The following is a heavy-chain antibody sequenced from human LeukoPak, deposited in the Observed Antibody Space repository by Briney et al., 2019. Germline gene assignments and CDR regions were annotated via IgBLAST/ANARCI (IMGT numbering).Heavy chain of an antibody. J-gene: IGHJ4*02. V-gene: IGHV4-30-4*01. Sequence: SETLSLTCTVSGGSISSGDYYWSWIRQPPGKGLEWIGYIYYSGSTYYNPSLKSRVTISVDTSKNQFSLKLSSVTAADTAVYYCARLGTLDPTIVVRGVIGFDYWGQGTLVTVSS. CDR3: ARLGTLDPTIVVRGVIGFDY. D-gene: IGHD3-10*01. CDR1: GGSISSGDYY. CDR2: IYYSGST.